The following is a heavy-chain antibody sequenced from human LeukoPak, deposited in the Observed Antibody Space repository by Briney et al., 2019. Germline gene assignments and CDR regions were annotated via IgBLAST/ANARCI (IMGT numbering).Heavy chain of an antibody. CDR2: ISAYNGNT. V-gene: IGHV1-18*01. CDR1: GYTFTSYG. CDR3: ARDYILPYYFDY. J-gene: IGHJ4*02. Sequence: ASVKVSCKASGYTFTSYGISWVRQAPGQGLEWMGWISAYNGNTNYAQKLQGRVTMATDTSTSTAYMELRSLRSDDTAVYYCARDYILPYYFDYWGQGTLVTVSS. D-gene: IGHD4-4*01.